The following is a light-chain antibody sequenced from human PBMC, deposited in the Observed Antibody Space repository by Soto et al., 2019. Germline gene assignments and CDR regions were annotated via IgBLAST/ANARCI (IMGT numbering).Light chain of an antibody. CDR2: GAS. CDR3: QLYGDSPMYT. CDR1: QSVSDSS. J-gene: IGKJ2*01. V-gene: IGKV3-20*01. Sequence: EIVLTQSPGTLSLSPGERATLSCRASQSVSDSSLAWYHQKPGQAPRLLIYGASRRATGIPDTFSGSGSGTDFTLTISRLEPEHFAVYYCQLYGDSPMYTFGQGTKLEIK.